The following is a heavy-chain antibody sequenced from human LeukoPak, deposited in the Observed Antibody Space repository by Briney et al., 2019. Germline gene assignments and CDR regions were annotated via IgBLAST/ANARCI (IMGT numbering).Heavy chain of an antibody. J-gene: IGHJ4*02. CDR3: ARGVDSSWSIDY. D-gene: IGHD6-13*01. V-gene: IGHV3-21*01. Sequence: PGGSLRLSCAASGFTFSTYNMNWVRQAPGKGLEWVSSIRSTYIYYADSVKGRFTIARDNANNSLYLQMNSLRAEDTAVYYCARGVDSSWSIDYWGQGTLVTVSS. CDR1: GFTFSTYN. CDR2: IRSTYI.